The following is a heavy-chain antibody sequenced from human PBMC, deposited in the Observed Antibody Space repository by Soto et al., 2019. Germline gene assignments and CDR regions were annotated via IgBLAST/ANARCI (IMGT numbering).Heavy chain of an antibody. V-gene: IGHV5-51*01. CDR3: ARHGFYGDYSSNYFDP. CDR1: GYSFTNYW. J-gene: IGHJ5*02. Sequence: GESLKISCKGSGYSFTNYWIAWMRQMPGEGLEYMGIIYPSDSTARYSPSFQGQVTFSVDKSISTAYLQWNSLKASDTAMYYCARHGFYGDYSSNYFDPWGQGTLVTAPQ. CDR2: IYPSDSTA. D-gene: IGHD4-17*01.